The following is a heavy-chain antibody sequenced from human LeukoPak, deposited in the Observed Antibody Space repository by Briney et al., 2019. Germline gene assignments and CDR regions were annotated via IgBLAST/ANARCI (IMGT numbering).Heavy chain of an antibody. V-gene: IGHV3-23*01. CDR1: GFTFSSYA. J-gene: IGHJ4*02. D-gene: IGHD3-22*01. CDR2: ISGSGGST. Sequence: PGGSLRLSCAASGFTFSSYAMSWVRQAPGKGLEWVSAISGSGGSTYYADSVKGRFTISRDNSKNTLYLQMNSLRAEDTAVYYCAKSSYYDSTSAEDYFDYWGQGTPVTVSS. CDR3: AKSSYYDSTSAEDYFDY.